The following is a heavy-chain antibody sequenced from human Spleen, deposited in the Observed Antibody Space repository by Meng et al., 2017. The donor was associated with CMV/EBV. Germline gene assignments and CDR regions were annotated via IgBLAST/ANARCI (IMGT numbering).Heavy chain of an antibody. CDR3: AGDTLAVAATSWFDP. Sequence: ASVKVSCKASGYTFTSYGISWVRQAPGQGLEWMGWISAYNGNTNYAQKLQGRVTMTTDTSTSTAYMELRSLRSDDTAVYYCAGDTLAVAATSWFDPWGQGTLVTVSS. V-gene: IGHV1-18*01. D-gene: IGHD6-19*01. J-gene: IGHJ5*02. CDR2: ISAYNGNT. CDR1: GYTFTSYG.